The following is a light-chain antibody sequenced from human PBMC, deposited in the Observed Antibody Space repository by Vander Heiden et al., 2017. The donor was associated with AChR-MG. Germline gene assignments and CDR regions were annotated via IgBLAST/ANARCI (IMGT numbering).Light chain of an antibody. CDR1: ALPKKY. Sequence: SYELTQPPSVSVSPGQTAGMTCSSDALPKKYAYWYQQKSAQAPPLVIYYDSKRPSGIPAGFSGSTSGTMATLTISGAHVEDEADYYCCSSDSSGNHPWVFGGGTKLTVL. CDR3: CSSDSSGNHPWV. J-gene: IGLJ3*02. V-gene: IGLV3-10*01. CDR2: YDS.